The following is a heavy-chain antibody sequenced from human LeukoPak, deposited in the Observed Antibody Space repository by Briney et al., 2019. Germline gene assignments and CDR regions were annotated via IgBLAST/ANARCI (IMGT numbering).Heavy chain of an antibody. CDR3: ARTRNYDILTGYYGSWGYYFDY. CDR1: GFTFSSYA. D-gene: IGHD3-9*01. J-gene: IGHJ4*02. Sequence: GGSLRLSCAASGFTFSSYAMSWVRQAPGKGLEWVSAISGSGGSTYYADSVKGRFTISRDNSKNTLYLQMNSLRAEDTAVYYCARTRNYDILTGYYGSWGYYFDYWGQGTLVTVSS. V-gene: IGHV3-23*01. CDR2: ISGSGGST.